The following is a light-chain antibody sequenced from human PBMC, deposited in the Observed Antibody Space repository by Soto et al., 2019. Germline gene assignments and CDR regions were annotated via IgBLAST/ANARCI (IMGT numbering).Light chain of an antibody. Sequence: QSALTQPRSVSGSPGQSVTISCTGTNSDIGGYNYVSWYQQHPGKAPKVMIYDVSRRPSGVPDRFSGSKSGNTASLTISGLQAEDEADYYCCSYAGTYNFWVFGGGTKVNVL. J-gene: IGLJ3*02. CDR3: CSYAGTYNFWV. V-gene: IGLV2-11*01. CDR2: DVS. CDR1: NSDIGGYNY.